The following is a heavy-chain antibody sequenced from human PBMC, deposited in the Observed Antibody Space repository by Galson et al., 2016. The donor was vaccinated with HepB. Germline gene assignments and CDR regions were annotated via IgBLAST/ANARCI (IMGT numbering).Heavy chain of an antibody. D-gene: IGHD4-17*01. CDR3: VRKDYVDDPIYYYYYGMDV. V-gene: IGHV3-74*01. J-gene: IGHJ6*02. CDR1: GFPFSRYW. CDR2: INSDGSST. Sequence: SLRLSCAASGFPFSRYWMHWVRQAPGKGPVWVSRINSDGSSTTYADSVKGRFTISRDNAKNTLSLQMNSLRAEDTALYYCVRKDYVDDPIYYYYYGMDVWGQGTTVTVSS.